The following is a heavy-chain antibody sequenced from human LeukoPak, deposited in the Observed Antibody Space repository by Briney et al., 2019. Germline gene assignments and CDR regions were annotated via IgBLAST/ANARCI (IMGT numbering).Heavy chain of an antibody. V-gene: IGHV1-69*04. Sequence: SVKVSCKASGGTFSSYAISWVRHAPGQGLEWMGRIIPILGIANYAQKFQGRVTITADKSTSTAYMELSSLRSEDTAVYYCARDRSYSSSSAYFQHWGQGTLVTVSS. CDR3: ARDRSYSSSSAYFQH. CDR1: GGTFSSYA. CDR2: IIPILGIA. D-gene: IGHD6-6*01. J-gene: IGHJ1*01.